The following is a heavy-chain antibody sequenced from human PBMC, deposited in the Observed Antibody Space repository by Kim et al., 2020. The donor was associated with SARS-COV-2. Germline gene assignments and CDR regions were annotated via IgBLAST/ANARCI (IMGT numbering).Heavy chain of an antibody. V-gene: IGHV1-69*13. CDR2: IIPILGTA. D-gene: IGHD3-10*01. Sequence: SVKVSCKASGGTFSSYAISWVRQAPGQGLEWMGGIIPILGTANYAQKFQGRVTITADESTSTAYMELSSLRSEDTAVYYCARDRRDYYGSGSYINGMDVWGQGTTVTVSS. CDR3: ARDRRDYYGSGSYINGMDV. CDR1: GGTFSSYA. J-gene: IGHJ6*02.